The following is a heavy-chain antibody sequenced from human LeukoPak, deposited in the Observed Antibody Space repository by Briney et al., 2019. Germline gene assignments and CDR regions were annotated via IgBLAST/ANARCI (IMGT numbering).Heavy chain of an antibody. V-gene: IGHV4-34*01. CDR2: INHSGST. Sequence: SETPSLTCAVYGGSFSGYYWSWIRQPPGKGLEWIGEINHSGSTNYNPSLKSRVTISVDTSKNQFSLKLSSVTAADTAVYYCARIDTAMVYPFDYWGQGTLVTVSS. CDR1: GGSFSGYY. CDR3: ARIDTAMVYPFDY. J-gene: IGHJ4*02. D-gene: IGHD5-18*01.